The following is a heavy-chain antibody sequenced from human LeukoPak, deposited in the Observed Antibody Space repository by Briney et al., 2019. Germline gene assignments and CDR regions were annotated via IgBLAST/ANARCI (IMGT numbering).Heavy chain of an antibody. CDR2: IKQDGSEK. Sequence: GGSLRLSCAASGFTFSSYWMSWGRQAPGKGLQWVANIKQDGSEKYYVNSVKGRFTISRDNAKNSLYLQMNNLRAEDTAVYYCANDGGAARADYWGQGTLVTVSS. CDR3: ANDGGAARADY. J-gene: IGHJ4*02. D-gene: IGHD6-6*01. CDR1: GFTFSSYW. V-gene: IGHV3-7*01.